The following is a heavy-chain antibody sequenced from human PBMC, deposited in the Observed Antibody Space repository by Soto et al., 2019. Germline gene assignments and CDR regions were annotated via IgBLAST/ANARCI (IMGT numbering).Heavy chain of an antibody. D-gene: IGHD6-13*01. CDR2: INPNSGGT. Sequence: ASVKVSCKASGYTFTGYYMHWVRQAPGQGLEWMGWINPNSGGTNYAQKFQGRVTMTRDTSISTAYMELSRLRSDDTAVYYCARVIAAAGSGAYYYYGMDVWGHGTTVTVSS. V-gene: IGHV1-2*02. CDR3: ARVIAAAGSGAYYYYGMDV. J-gene: IGHJ6*02. CDR1: GYTFTGYY.